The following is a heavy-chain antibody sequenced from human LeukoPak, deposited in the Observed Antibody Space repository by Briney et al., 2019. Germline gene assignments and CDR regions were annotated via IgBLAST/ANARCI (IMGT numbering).Heavy chain of an antibody. J-gene: IGHJ6*02. CDR3: ARSGHSSSWYYYYYYGMDV. D-gene: IGHD6-13*01. Sequence: ASVKVSCKASGYTFTSYDINWVRQATGRGLEWMGWMNPNSGNTGYAQKFQGRVTMTRNTSISTAYMELSSLRSEDTAVYYCARSGHSSSWYYYYYYGMDVWGQGTTVTVSS. CDR2: MNPNSGNT. V-gene: IGHV1-8*01. CDR1: GYTFTSYD.